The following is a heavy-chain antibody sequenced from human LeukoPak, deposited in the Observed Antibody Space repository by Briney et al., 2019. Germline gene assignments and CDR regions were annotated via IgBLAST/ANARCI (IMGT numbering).Heavy chain of an antibody. CDR2: IIPIFGIA. J-gene: IGHJ6*02. D-gene: IGHD2/OR15-2a*01. CDR3: ARAGGTERIYYYYGMDV. V-gene: IGHV1-69*10. Sequence: SVKVSCKASGGTFISYAISWVRQAPGQGLEWMGGIIPIFGIANYAQKFQGRVTITADKSTSTAYMELSSLRSEDTAVYYCARAGGTERIYYYYGMDVWGQGTTVTVSS. CDR1: GGTFISYA.